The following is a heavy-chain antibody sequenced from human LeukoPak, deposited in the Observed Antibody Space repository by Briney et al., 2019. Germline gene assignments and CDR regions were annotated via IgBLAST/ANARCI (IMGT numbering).Heavy chain of an antibody. CDR2: IYYSGST. CDR1: GYSISSGYY. D-gene: IGHD3-9*01. J-gene: IGHJ3*02. CDR3: ARDRGYYDILTGYYPDAFDI. V-gene: IGHV4-38-2*02. Sequence: PSETLSLTCTVSGYSISSGYYWGWIRQPPGKGLEWIGSIYYSGSTYYNPSLKSRVTISVDTSKNQFSLKLSSVTAADTAVYYCARDRGYYDILTGYYPDAFDIWGQGTMVTVSS.